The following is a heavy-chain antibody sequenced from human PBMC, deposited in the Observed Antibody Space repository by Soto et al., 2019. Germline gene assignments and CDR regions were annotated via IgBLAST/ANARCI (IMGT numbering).Heavy chain of an antibody. D-gene: IGHD2-15*01. V-gene: IGHV1-18*01. CDR3: ARGGWCSGGSCYSRLTYYYGMDV. Sequence: GASVKVSCKASGYTFTSYGISWVRQAPGQGLEWMGWISAYNGSTNYAQKLQGRVTMTTDTSTSTAYMELRSLRSDDTAVYYCARGGWCSGGSCYSRLTYYYGMDVWGQGTTVTVSS. CDR2: ISAYNGST. J-gene: IGHJ6*02. CDR1: GYTFTSYG.